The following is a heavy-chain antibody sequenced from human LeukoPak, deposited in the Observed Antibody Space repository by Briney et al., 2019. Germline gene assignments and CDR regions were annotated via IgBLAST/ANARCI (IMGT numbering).Heavy chain of an antibody. CDR2: INADNGST. D-gene: IGHD4-17*01. Sequence: ASVKVSCKASGYTFTSYCISWVRQAPGQGLEWMGWINADNGSTNYAQKLQGRVTMTRDTSTSTAYMELNSLRSDDTAVYYCARGLGDYVAVDYWGQGTLVTVSS. V-gene: IGHV1-18*01. CDR3: ARGLGDYVAVDY. J-gene: IGHJ4*02. CDR1: GYTFTSYC.